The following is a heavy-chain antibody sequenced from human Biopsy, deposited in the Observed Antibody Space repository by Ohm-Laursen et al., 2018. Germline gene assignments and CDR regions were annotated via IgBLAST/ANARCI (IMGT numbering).Heavy chain of an antibody. CDR1: GGSIKIYY. Sequence: SDTLSLTCPVSGGSIKIYYWNWIRQPPGKGLEWIGFIYYTGHTNYNPSLKSRATISVDTSKNQFSLKVISVTAADTAVYYCARLTGDPSYWGQGILVTVSS. CDR3: ARLTGDPSY. D-gene: IGHD7-27*01. CDR2: IYYTGHT. V-gene: IGHV4-59*07. J-gene: IGHJ4*02.